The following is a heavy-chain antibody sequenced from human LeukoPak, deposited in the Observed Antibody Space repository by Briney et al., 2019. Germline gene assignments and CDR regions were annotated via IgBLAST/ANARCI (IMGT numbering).Heavy chain of an antibody. J-gene: IGHJ2*01. Sequence: GGSLRLSCAASGFTFSNSDMNWVHQAPGKGLEWVSGVSWNGSRTHYADSVKGRFIISRDSSKNTLFLHMNTLRAEDTAIYYCAKDRTVGASYWYFDLWGRGTLVTVSS. CDR1: GFTFSNSD. CDR2: VSWNGSRT. D-gene: IGHD1-26*01. V-gene: IGHV3-35*01. CDR3: AKDRTVGASYWYFDL.